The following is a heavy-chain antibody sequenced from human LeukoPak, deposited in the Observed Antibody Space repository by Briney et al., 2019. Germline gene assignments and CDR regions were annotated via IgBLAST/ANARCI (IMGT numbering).Heavy chain of an antibody. CDR1: GFTFSNYG. Sequence: WGSLRLSGAASGFTFSNYGMSWVRQAPGKGLEWVSASSGSHGTTYYADSVKGRFTISRDNSKNTLYLQLKNVGAEDTAIYYCAKDQGYCTCWSSGLHWYFDLWGRGTLVTVSS. CDR2: SSGSHGTT. J-gene: IGHJ2*01. D-gene: IGHD6-13*01. CDR3: AKDQGYCTCWSSGLHWYFDL. V-gene: IGHV3-23*01.